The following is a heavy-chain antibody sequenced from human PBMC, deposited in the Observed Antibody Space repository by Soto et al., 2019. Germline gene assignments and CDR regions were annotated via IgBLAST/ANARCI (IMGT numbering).Heavy chain of an antibody. CDR2: ISGSGGST. V-gene: IGHV3-23*01. J-gene: IGHJ4*02. CDR3: AKDREAARPDGEFDY. CDR1: GFTFSSYA. D-gene: IGHD6-6*01. Sequence: GGSLRLSCAASGFTFSSYAMSWVRQAPGKGLEWVSAISGSGGSTYYSDSVKGRFTISRNNSKNTLYLQMNSLRAEDTAVYYCAKDREAARPDGEFDYWGQGTLVTVSS.